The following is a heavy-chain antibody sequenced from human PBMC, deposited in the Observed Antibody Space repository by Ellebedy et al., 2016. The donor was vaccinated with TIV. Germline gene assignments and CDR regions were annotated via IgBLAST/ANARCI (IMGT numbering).Heavy chain of an antibody. J-gene: IGHJ3*02. V-gene: IGHV1-2*02. CDR1: GYTFTGYY. Sequence: ASVKVSCXASGYTFTGYYMHWVRQAPGQGLEWMGWINPNSGGTNYAQKFQGRVTMTRDTSISTAYMELSRLRSDDTAVYYCARADLTTRILYYAFDIWGQGTMVTVSS. D-gene: IGHD2-15*01. CDR3: ARADLTTRILYYAFDI. CDR2: INPNSGGT.